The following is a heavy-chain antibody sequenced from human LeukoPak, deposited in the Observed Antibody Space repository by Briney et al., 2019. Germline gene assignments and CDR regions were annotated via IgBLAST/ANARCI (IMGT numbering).Heavy chain of an antibody. D-gene: IGHD3-22*01. Sequence: GGSLSLSCAASGFTFSSYGMHWVRQAPGKVLEWVAFIRNDGSNKYYADSVKGRFTISRDNSKNTLYLQMNSLRAEDTAVYYCARDSLTMIVGRQKRGLDYWGQGTLVTVSS. V-gene: IGHV3-30*02. J-gene: IGHJ4*02. CDR2: IRNDGSNK. CDR3: ARDSLTMIVGRQKRGLDY. CDR1: GFTFSSYG.